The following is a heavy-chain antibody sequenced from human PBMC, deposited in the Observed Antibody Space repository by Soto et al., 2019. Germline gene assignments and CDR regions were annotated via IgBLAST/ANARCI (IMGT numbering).Heavy chain of an antibody. V-gene: IGHV3-15*01. CDR2: IRSKTDGGTI. Sequence: EVQLVESGGGLVKPGESLRLSCAASGLSFSNAWMNWVRQAPGKGLEWVGQIRSKTDGGTIFYPAPVKDRFIISRDDSRNTLYLQRNSLKTEDTAVYYCTTAHPRGPDYWGQGTLVTVST. CDR1: GLSFSNAW. CDR3: TTAHPRGPDY. J-gene: IGHJ4*02. D-gene: IGHD5-12*01.